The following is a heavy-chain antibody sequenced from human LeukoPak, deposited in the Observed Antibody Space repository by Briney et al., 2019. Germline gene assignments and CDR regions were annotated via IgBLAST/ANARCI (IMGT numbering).Heavy chain of an antibody. CDR1: GYTFTSYG. J-gene: IGHJ4*02. V-gene: IGHV1-18*01. D-gene: IGHD5-18*01. Sequence: ASVKVSCKASGYTFTSYGISWVRQAPGQGLEWMGWISAYNGNTNYAQKLQGRVTMTTDTSTSTAYMELRSLRSDDTAVYYCSRESPIQLWGGRGYYFDYWGQGTLVTVSS. CDR2: ISAYNGNT. CDR3: SRESPIQLWGGRGYYFDY.